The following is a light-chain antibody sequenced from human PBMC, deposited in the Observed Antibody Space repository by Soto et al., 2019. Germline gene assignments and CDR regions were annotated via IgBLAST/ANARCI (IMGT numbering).Light chain of an antibody. CDR3: LLSSDGDRPYV. Sequence: QAVVAQESSVTVSPGGTVTLTCGSSTGAVTNSHYPFWIQQRPGQAPKTLIYDTTNKHSWTPARFSGSRLGGKAALTLSGAQPEDEADYYCLLSSDGDRPYVFGAGTKVTVL. V-gene: IGLV7-46*01. CDR2: DTT. CDR1: TGAVTNSHY. J-gene: IGLJ1*01.